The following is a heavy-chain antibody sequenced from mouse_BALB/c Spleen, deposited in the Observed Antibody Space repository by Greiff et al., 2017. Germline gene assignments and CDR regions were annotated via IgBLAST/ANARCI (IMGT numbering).Heavy chain of an antibody. CDR2: ISSGGGST. Sequence: EVKVVESGGGLVKPGGSLKLSCAASGFAFSSYDMSWVRQTPEKRLEWVAYISSGGGSTYYPDTVKGRFTISRDNAKNTLYLQMSSLKSEDTAMYYCARHAPCFDVWGAGTTVTVSS. V-gene: IGHV5-12-1*01. CDR3: ARHAPCFDV. CDR1: GFAFSSYD. J-gene: IGHJ1*01.